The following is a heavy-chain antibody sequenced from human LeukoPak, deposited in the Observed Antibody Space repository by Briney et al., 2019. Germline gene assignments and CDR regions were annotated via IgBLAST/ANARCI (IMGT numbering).Heavy chain of an antibody. Sequence: GGSLRLSCAASGFTFSSYWMTWVRQAPGKGLEWVANIKQDGSEKYYVDSVKGRFTISRDNVKNSLYLQMNTLRAEDTAVYHCARRYCSGGSCYSAFDYWGQGTLVTVSS. V-gene: IGHV3-7*05. D-gene: IGHD2-15*01. CDR2: IKQDGSEK. CDR1: GFTFSSYW. CDR3: ARRYCSGGSCYSAFDY. J-gene: IGHJ4*02.